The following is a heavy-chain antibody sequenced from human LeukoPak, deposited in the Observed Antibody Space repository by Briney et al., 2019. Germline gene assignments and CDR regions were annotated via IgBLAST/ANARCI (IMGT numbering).Heavy chain of an antibody. D-gene: IGHD1-26*01. CDR1: GFTFSSYW. Sequence: PGGSLRLSCAASGFTFSSYWMHWVRQAPGKGLVWVSRINGDGSSTSYADSVKGRFTISRDNAKNTLYLQMNSLRAEDTAVYYCVALEVGAPIFDYWGQGTLVTVSS. V-gene: IGHV3-74*01. CDR3: VALEVGAPIFDY. J-gene: IGHJ4*02. CDR2: INGDGSST.